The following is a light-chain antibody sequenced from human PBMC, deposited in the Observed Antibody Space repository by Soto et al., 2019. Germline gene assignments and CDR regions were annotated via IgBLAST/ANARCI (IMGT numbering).Light chain of an antibody. Sequence: EIVLTQSPATLSLSLGERATLSCRASQSVSSSYLAWYQQKPGQAPRLLIYGASSRATGIPDRFSGSGSGTDFTLTISRLEPEDFAVYYCQQYGSSRTFGQGTKVDIK. V-gene: IGKV3-20*01. J-gene: IGKJ1*01. CDR3: QQYGSSRT. CDR2: GAS. CDR1: QSVSSSY.